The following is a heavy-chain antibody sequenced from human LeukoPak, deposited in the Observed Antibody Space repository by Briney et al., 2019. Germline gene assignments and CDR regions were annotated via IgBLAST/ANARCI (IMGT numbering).Heavy chain of an antibody. CDR1: GFTFSDYY. V-gene: IGHV3-11*03. CDR2: ISSSSSYT. CDR3: ARRGYHPQFDY. D-gene: IGHD2-2*01. J-gene: IGHJ4*02. Sequence: KPGRSLRLSCAASGFTFSDYYMSWIRQAPGKGLEWFSYISSSSSYTNYADSVKGRFTISRDNAKNSLYLQMNSLRAEDTAVYYCARRGYHPQFDYWRQGTLVTVSS.